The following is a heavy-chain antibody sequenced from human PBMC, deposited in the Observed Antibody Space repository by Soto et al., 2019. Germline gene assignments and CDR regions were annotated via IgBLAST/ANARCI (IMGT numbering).Heavy chain of an antibody. Sequence: GGSLRLSCAASGFTFSSYGMHWVRQAPGKGLEWVSAIGSRGDSTYYADSVKGRFTISRDNSKNTLYLQMNSLRAEDTAVYYCAKDLIYGYNSGRPFDSWGQGTLVTVSS. CDR1: GFTFSSYG. CDR2: IGSRGDST. CDR3: AKDLIYGYNSGRPFDS. V-gene: IGHV3-23*01. D-gene: IGHD6-19*01. J-gene: IGHJ4*02.